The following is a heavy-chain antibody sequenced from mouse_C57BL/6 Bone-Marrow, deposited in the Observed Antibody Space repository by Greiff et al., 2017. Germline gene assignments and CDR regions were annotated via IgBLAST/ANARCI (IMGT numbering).Heavy chain of an antibody. D-gene: IGHD2-4*01. CDR3: ARHHVYYDYDVWFAY. Sequence: EVQLVESGGDLVKPGGSLKLSCAASGFTFSSYGMSWVRQTPDKRLEWVATISRGGSYTYYPDSVKGRFTLSRDNAKNTLYLQMSSLKSEDTAMYYCARHHVYYDYDVWFAYWGQGTLVTVSA. CDR2: ISRGGSYT. V-gene: IGHV5-6*01. CDR1: GFTFSSYG. J-gene: IGHJ3*01.